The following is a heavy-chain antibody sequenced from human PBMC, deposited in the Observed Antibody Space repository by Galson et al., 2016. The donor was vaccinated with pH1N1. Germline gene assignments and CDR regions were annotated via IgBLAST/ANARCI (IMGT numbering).Heavy chain of an antibody. J-gene: IGHJ4*02. V-gene: IGHV1-46*01. CDR3: TRDLGRRREF. CDR1: GYAFTTFY. Sequence: SCKASGYAFTTFYIHWVRRAPGEGLEWMGVIDPSNGGTTYAQKFQARVTMTRDTSTSTVYLDLSRLKSDDTSGFYCTRDLGRRREFWGQGTLVTVSS. CDR2: IDPSNGGT. D-gene: IGHD1-26*01.